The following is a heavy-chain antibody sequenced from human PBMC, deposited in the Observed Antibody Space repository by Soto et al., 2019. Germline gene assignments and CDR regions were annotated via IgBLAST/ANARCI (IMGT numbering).Heavy chain of an antibody. Sequence: QVQLVQSGAEVKKPGSSVKVSCKASGGTFSSYAISWVRQAPGQGLEWMGGIIPIFGTANYAQKFQGRVTITADESTSTAYMELSSLRSEDTAMYYCARALPGVVVVPVYGMDVWGQGTTVTVSS. J-gene: IGHJ6*02. D-gene: IGHD2-2*01. CDR2: IIPIFGTA. CDR3: ARALPGVVVVPVYGMDV. V-gene: IGHV1-69*01. CDR1: GGTFSSYA.